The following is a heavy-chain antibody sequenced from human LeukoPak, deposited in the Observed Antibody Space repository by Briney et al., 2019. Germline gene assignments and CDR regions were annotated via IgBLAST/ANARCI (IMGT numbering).Heavy chain of an antibody. CDR1: GFTFSSYG. V-gene: IGHV3-48*04. D-gene: IGHD4-23*01. Sequence: GGSLRLSCAASGFTFSSYGMHWVRQAPGKGLEWVSYISSSGSTIYYADSVKGRFTISRDNAKNSLYLQMNSLRAEDTAVYYCARASYGGHFDYWGQGTLVTVSS. J-gene: IGHJ4*02. CDR3: ARASYGGHFDY. CDR2: ISSSGSTI.